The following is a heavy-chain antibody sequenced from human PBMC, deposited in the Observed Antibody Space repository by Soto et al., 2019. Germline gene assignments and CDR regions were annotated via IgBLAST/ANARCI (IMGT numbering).Heavy chain of an antibody. CDR3: ARAGTYDYYDSSGFDY. Sequence: ASVKVPCKASGYTFTGYAMHWVRQAPGQRLEWMGWINAGNGNTKYSQKFQGRVTITRDTSASTAYMELSSLRSEDTAVYYCARAGTYDYYDSSGFDYWGQGTLVTVSS. D-gene: IGHD3-22*01. CDR2: INAGNGNT. CDR1: GYTFTGYA. J-gene: IGHJ4*02. V-gene: IGHV1-3*01.